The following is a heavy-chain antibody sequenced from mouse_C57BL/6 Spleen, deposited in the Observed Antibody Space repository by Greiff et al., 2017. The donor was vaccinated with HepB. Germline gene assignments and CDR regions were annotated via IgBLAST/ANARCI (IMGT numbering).Heavy chain of an antibody. Sequence: VKVVESGAELAKPGASVKLSCKASGYTFTSYWMHWVKQRPGQGLEWIGYINPSSGYTKYNQKFKDKATLTADKSSSTAYMQLSSLTYEDSAVYYCARDYGSPEWYFSVWGTGTTVTVSS. CDR1: GYTFTSYW. CDR3: ARDYGSPEWYFSV. CDR2: INPSSGYT. D-gene: IGHD1-1*01. V-gene: IGHV1-7*01. J-gene: IGHJ1*03.